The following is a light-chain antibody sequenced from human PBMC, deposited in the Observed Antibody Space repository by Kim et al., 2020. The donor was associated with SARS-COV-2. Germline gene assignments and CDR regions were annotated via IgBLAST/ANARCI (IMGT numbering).Light chain of an antibody. CDR3: QETQNFPLAVS. CDR1: QPISTW. V-gene: IGKV1-12*01. CDR2: DAS. J-gene: IGKJ4*01. Sequence: DVQMTQSPSYLSASVGDRVTITCRASQPISTWLAWYQQMPGEAPRLLIYDASTLENGVPSRFSGSASGTDFTLTISSLQPEDFSTYYCQETQNFPLAVSFGGGTKLDIK.